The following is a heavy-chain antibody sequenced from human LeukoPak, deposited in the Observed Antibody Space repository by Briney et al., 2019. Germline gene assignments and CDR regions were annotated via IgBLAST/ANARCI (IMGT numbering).Heavy chain of an antibody. CDR1: GFTFDDYG. CDR2: INWNGGST. CDR3: ARVVTMVRGVPYYFDY. Sequence: GGSLRLSCAASGFTFDDYGMSWVRQAPGKGLEWLSGINWNGGSTGYADSVKGRFTISRDNAKNSLYLQMNSLRAEDTALYYCARVVTMVRGVPYYFDYWGQGTLVTVSS. J-gene: IGHJ4*02. D-gene: IGHD3-10*01. V-gene: IGHV3-20*04.